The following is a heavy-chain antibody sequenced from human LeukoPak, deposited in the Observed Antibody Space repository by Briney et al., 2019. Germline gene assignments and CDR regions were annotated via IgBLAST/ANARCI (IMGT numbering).Heavy chain of an antibody. CDR1: GGSISSYY. V-gene: IGHV4-4*07. Sequence: SETLSLTCTVSGGSISSYYWSWIRQPAGQGLGWIGRIYTSGSTNYNPSLKSRVTMSVDTSKNQFSLKLSSVTAADTAVYYCARDIGVVVPAAYYYYMDVWGKGTTVTVSS. CDR3: ARDIGVVVPAAYYYYMDV. D-gene: IGHD2-2*01. CDR2: IYTSGST. J-gene: IGHJ6*03.